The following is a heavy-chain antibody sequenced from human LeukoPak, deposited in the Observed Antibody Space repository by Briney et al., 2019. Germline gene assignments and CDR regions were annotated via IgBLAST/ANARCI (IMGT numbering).Heavy chain of an antibody. CDR2: IYYSGST. CDR1: GGSVSSGSYY. V-gene: IGHV4-61*01. D-gene: IGHD4-11*01. CDR3: ARVPPDYSNYQGFY. Sequence: PSETLSLTCTVSGGSVSSGSYYWSWIRQPPGKGLEWIGYIYYSGSTNYNPSLKSRVTISVDTSKNQFSLKLSPVTAADTAVYYCARVPPDYSNYQGFYWGQGTLVTVSS. J-gene: IGHJ4*02.